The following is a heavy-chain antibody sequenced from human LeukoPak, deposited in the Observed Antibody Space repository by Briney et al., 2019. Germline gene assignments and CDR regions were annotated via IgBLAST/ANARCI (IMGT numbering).Heavy chain of an antibody. Sequence: GGSLRVSCAASGFTFSSYAMSWVRQAPGKGLEWVSAISGSGGGPYYADSVKGRFTISRDNSKNTLYLQMNSLRAEDTAVYYCAKEERSSSGWPYDYWGQGTLVTVSS. V-gene: IGHV3-23*01. CDR2: ISGSGGGP. CDR1: GFTFSSYA. D-gene: IGHD6-19*01. J-gene: IGHJ4*02. CDR3: AKEERSSSGWPYDY.